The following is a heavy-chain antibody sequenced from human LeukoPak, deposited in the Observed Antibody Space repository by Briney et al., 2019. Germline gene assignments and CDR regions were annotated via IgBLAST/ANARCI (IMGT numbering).Heavy chain of an antibody. CDR2: INHSGST. V-gene: IGHV4-34*01. J-gene: IGHJ5*02. D-gene: IGHD3-3*01. Sequence: PSETLSLTCAVYGGSFSGYYWSWIRQPPGKGLEWIGEINHSGSTNYNPSLKSRVTISVDTSKNQFSLKLSSVTAADTAVYYCARGQKGSYDFWSGYDNSNWFDPWGQGTLVTVSS. CDR1: GGSFSGYY. CDR3: ARGQKGSYDFWSGYDNSNWFDP.